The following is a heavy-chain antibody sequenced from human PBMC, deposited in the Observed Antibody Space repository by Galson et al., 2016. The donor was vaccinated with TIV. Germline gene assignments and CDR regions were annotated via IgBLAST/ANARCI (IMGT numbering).Heavy chain of an antibody. V-gene: IGHV1-18*01. Sequence: SVKVSCKASDYTFTNFGISWVRQAPGQGLEWMGWISPYNGNTNYAQNVQGRVTMNTDTSTSTAYMEVRSLRFDDTAVDYCVRDRPHSLLMDSLMDVWGQGTTVIVSS. CDR2: ISPYNGNT. CDR3: VRDRPHSLLMDSLMDV. D-gene: IGHD2-8*01. CDR1: DYTFTNFG. J-gene: IGHJ6*02.